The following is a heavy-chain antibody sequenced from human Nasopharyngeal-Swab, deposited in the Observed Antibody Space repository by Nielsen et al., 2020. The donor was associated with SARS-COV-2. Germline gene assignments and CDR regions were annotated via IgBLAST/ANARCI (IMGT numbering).Heavy chain of an antibody. CDR2: ISSSSSTI. Sequence: GESLKISCAASGFTFSSYSMNWVRQAPGKGLEWVSYISSSSSTIYYADSVKGRFTIYRDNAKNSLYLQMNSLRAEDTAVYYCARVSLGYCSSTSCYRSYYYYYYMDVWGKGTTVTVSS. V-gene: IGHV3-48*01. J-gene: IGHJ6*03. CDR1: GFTFSSYS. CDR3: ARVSLGYCSSTSCYRSYYYYYYMDV. D-gene: IGHD2-2*01.